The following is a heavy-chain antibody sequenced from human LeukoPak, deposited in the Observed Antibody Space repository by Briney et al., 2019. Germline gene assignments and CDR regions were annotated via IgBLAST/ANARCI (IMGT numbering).Heavy chain of an antibody. Sequence: GGSLRLSCAASGFTFSSYAMHWVRQAPGKGLEWVAVISYDGSNKYYADSVKGRFTISRDNSKNTLYLQMNSLRAEDTAVYYCARVSRSLAGIAAAEFDYWGQGTLVTVPS. CDR3: ARVSRSLAGIAAAEFDY. J-gene: IGHJ4*02. CDR1: GFTFSSYA. D-gene: IGHD6-13*01. V-gene: IGHV3-30-3*01. CDR2: ISYDGSNK.